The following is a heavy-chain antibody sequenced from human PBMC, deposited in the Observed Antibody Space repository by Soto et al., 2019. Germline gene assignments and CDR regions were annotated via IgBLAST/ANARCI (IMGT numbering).Heavy chain of an antibody. Sequence: SETLSLTCAISSGSISSSNWWTWVRQPPGKGLEWIGEIYHSGSTNYNPSLKSRVTMSVDKSKNQFSLKLNSVTAADTAVYYCARQITGTTGFDYWGQGTLVNVS. CDR1: SGSISSSNW. V-gene: IGHV4-4*02. CDR2: IYHSGST. CDR3: ARQITGTTGFDY. D-gene: IGHD1-7*01. J-gene: IGHJ4*02.